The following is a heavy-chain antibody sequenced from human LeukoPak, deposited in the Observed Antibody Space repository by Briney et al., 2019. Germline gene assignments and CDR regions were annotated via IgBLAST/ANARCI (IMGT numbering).Heavy chain of an antibody. Sequence: TGGSLRLSCAASGFTFSSHLMHWVRQAPGKGLVWVSRISSDGTYANYADSVRGRFTISRDNAKNTLYLQMNSLRAEDTAVYYCARDGAHYDFWSGYRPGDAFDIWGQGTMVTVSS. D-gene: IGHD3-3*01. CDR3: ARDGAHYDFWSGYRPGDAFDI. V-gene: IGHV3-74*01. CDR2: ISSDGTYA. J-gene: IGHJ3*02. CDR1: GFTFSSHL.